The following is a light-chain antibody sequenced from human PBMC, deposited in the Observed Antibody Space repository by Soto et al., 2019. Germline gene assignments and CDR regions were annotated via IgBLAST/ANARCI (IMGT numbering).Light chain of an antibody. Sequence: VLTQPPSVSGAPGQRVTISCSGSSSNIGAGYAVHWYQQLPGTAPKLLIHGNNNRPSGVPDRFSGSKSDTSASLAITGLKADDEADYYCQSYDSRLSPDVFAKGTKVTVL. CDR1: SSNIGAGYA. V-gene: IGLV1-40*01. CDR3: QSYDSRLSPDV. J-gene: IGLJ1*01. CDR2: GNN.